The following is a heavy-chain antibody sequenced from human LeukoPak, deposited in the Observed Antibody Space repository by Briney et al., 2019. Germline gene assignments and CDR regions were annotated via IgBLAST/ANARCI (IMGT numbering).Heavy chain of an antibody. Sequence: GGPLRLSCAASGFTFSSSAMSWVRQAPGKGLDWVSGLSGGGGSTYYADSVKGRFTISRDNSKNTLYLQMNSLRAEDTAVYYCAKTGYCSSTSCSAGFDPWGQGTLVTVSS. D-gene: IGHD2-2*01. J-gene: IGHJ5*02. V-gene: IGHV3-23*01. CDR3: AKTGYCSSTSCSAGFDP. CDR1: GFTFSSSA. CDR2: LSGGGGST.